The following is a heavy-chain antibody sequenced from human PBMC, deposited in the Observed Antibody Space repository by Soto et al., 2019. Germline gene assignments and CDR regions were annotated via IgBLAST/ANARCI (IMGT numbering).Heavy chain of an antibody. CDR1: GGSISSGGYS. CDR3: ARELFEEYNWFDP. V-gene: IGHV4-30-2*01. Sequence: PSETLSLTCAVSGGSISSGGYSWSWIRQPPGKGLEWIGYIYHSGSTYYNPSLKSRVTISVDRSKNQFSLKLSSVTAADTAVYYCARELFEEYNWFDPWGQGTLVTVSS. D-gene: IGHD2-21*01. J-gene: IGHJ5*02. CDR2: IYHSGST.